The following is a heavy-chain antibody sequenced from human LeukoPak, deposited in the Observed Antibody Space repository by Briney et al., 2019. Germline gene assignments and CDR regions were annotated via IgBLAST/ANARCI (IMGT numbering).Heavy chain of an antibody. Sequence: PSETLSPTCAVSGVPFSNYYWSWVRQSPRQGLEWIGEINHSGYTNYNPSLKSRVTMSIDPSKNQFSLKVTSVTAADAGVYYCTRAVAGHPDWGQGTLVTVSS. J-gene: IGHJ4*02. CDR3: TRAVAGHPD. V-gene: IGHV4-34*01. D-gene: IGHD6-19*01. CDR1: GVPFSNYY. CDR2: INHSGYT.